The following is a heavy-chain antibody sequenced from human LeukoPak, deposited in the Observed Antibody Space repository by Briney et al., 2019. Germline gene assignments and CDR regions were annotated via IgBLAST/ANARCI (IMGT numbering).Heavy chain of an antibody. CDR1: HGSISDNSYY. CDR3: AREKHTATKSGRFDP. V-gene: IGHV4-39*07. J-gene: IGHJ5*02. D-gene: IGHD4-17*01. CDR2: VSYRGST. Sequence: SETLSLTCTVSHGSISDNSYYWGWIRQPPGKGLEWIGSVSYRGSTYYNPSLKSRVTISLDTSKDQFSLKLSSVTAADTAVYYCAREKHTATKSGRFDPWGQGTLVTVSS.